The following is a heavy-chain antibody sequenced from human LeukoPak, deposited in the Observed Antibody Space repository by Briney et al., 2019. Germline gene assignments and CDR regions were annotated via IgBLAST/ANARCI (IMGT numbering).Heavy chain of an antibody. CDR3: ARRDLGYSGYGDWFDP. CDR1: GGSISSSSYY. CDR2: IYYSGST. Sequence: SETLSLTCTVSGGSISSSSYYWGWIRQPPGKGLEWIGSIYYSGSTYYNPSLKSRVTISVDTSKNQFSLKLSSVTAADTAVYYCARRDLGYSGYGDWFDPWGQGTLVTASS. V-gene: IGHV4-39*01. J-gene: IGHJ5*02. D-gene: IGHD5-12*01.